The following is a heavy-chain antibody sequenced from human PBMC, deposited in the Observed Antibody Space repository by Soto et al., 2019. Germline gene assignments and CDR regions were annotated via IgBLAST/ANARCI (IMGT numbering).Heavy chain of an antibody. V-gene: IGHV1-2*02. Sequence: QVQLVQSGAEVKRPGASVKVSCKASGYTLTDNYMHWVREAPGQGLEWMGWINPNGGTNYAQKFQGRVTMTRHTSISTAYMELSRLRSDDTAVYYCARSLTTLTTLLDYRGQGTLVTVSS. D-gene: IGHD4-17*01. J-gene: IGHJ4*02. CDR3: ARSLTTLTTLLDY. CDR2: INPNGGT. CDR1: GYTLTDNY.